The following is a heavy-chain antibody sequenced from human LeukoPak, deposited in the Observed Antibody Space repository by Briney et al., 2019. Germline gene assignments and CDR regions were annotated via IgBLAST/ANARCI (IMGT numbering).Heavy chain of an antibody. CDR2: ISSSSSYT. D-gene: IGHD6-13*01. V-gene: IGHV3-11*06. CDR1: GFTFSDYY. J-gene: IGHJ4*02. Sequence: GGSLRLSCAASGFTFSDYYMSWIRQAPGKGLEWVSYISSSSSYTNYADSVKGRFTISRDNSKNTLYLQMNSLRAEDTAVYYCARAKSAAAGLDYWGQGTLVTVSS. CDR3: ARAKSAAAGLDY.